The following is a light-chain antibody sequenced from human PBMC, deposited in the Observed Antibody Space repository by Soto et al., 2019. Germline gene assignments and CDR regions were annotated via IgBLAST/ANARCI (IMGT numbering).Light chain of an antibody. CDR2: DAS. J-gene: IGKJ1*01. CDR1: QSVGNY. V-gene: IGKV3-11*01. CDR3: QQRTNSRGT. Sequence: EIVLTQSPATLSLSPGERGTLSCRASQSVGNYLAWYQQKPGQAPRLLIYDASRRAAGIPARFSGSGSGTDFTLNISSLEPDHFAVYYCQQRTNSRGTFGQGTQVQSK.